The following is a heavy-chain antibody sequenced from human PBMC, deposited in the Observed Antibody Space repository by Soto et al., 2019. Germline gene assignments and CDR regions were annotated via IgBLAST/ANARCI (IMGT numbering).Heavy chain of an antibody. CDR2: INHSGST. CDR1: GGSFSGYY. D-gene: IGHD2-15*01. CDR3: GRRRRGGSCYLVSRLSCDNWFDP. Sequence: SETLSLTCAVYGGSFSGYYWSWIRQPPGKGLEWMGEINHSGSTNYNPSLKSRVTISVDTSKNQFSLKLCSVTAADTAVYSCGRRRRGGSCYLVSRLSCDNWFDPWGQGSLVTVSS. V-gene: IGHV4-34*01. J-gene: IGHJ5*02.